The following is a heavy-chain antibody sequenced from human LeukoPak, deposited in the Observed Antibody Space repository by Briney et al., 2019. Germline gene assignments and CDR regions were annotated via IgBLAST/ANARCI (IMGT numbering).Heavy chain of an antibody. CDR3: AKYNDYDFDY. J-gene: IGHJ4*02. Sequence: GGSLRLPCAASGFTFRSNWMSWVRRAPGKGLEWVAKINQDGSQTKYVDSVKGRFTISRDNAKNSLHLQMNSLRADDTAVYYCAKYNDYDFDYWGQGTLVTVSP. V-gene: IGHV3-7*01. D-gene: IGHD4-17*01. CDR2: INQDGSQT. CDR1: GFTFRSNW.